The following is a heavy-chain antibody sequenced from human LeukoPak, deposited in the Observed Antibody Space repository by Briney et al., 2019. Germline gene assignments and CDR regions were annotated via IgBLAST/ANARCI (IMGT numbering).Heavy chain of an antibody. J-gene: IGHJ4*02. CDR1: GGSISSGDYY. D-gene: IGHD1-26*01. CDR3: AREGSTGASRYFDY. V-gene: IGHV4-30-4*08. CDR2: IYYSGST. Sequence: PSETLSLTCTVSGGSISSGDYYWSWIRQPPGRGLEWIGYIYYSGSTYYNPSLMSRVTISVDTSKNQFSLKLSSVTAADTAVYYCAREGSTGASRYFDYWGQGTLVTVSS.